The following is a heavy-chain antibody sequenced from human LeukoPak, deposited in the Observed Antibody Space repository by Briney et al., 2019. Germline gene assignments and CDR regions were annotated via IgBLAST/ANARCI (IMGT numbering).Heavy chain of an antibody. J-gene: IGHJ4*02. CDR3: ARGLRAYSGGWYW. CDR1: AFTFSSNW. CDR2: INQDGSEI. Sequence: GGSPRISCAASAFTFSSNWMSWFGQAPGKGLQGVTNINQDGSEIYYVDSVKGRFTISRDNARTSLYLQMNSLRAEDTAVYYCARGLRAYSGGWYWWGQGTLVTVSS. D-gene: IGHD6-19*01. V-gene: IGHV3-7*05.